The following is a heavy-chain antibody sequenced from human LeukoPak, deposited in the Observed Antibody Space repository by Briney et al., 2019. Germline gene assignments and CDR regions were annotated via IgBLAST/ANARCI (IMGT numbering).Heavy chain of an antibody. CDR1: GGTFSSYA. CDR3: ARGDCSSTSCYIDY. D-gene: IGHD2-2*02. V-gene: IGHV1-69*05. CDR2: IIPIFGTA. Sequence: ASVKVSCKSSGGTFSSYAISWVRQAPGQGLEWMGGIIPIFGTANYAQKFQGRVTITTDESTSTAYMELSSLRSEDTAVYYCARGDCSSTSCYIDYWGQGTLVNVSS. J-gene: IGHJ4*02.